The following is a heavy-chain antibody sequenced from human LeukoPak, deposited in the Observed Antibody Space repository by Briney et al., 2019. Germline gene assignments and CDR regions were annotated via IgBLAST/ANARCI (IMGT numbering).Heavy chain of an antibody. CDR1: GFTFSNYG. Sequence: GGSLRLSCAASGFTFSNYGMHWVRQAPGKGLEWVAFIRYDEINTYYADSVKGRFTISRDSSKNTLYLQMNSLRAEDTAVYYCAKPLPPVAAQWDDAFDIWGQGTMVTVSS. V-gene: IGHV3-30*02. CDR3: AKPLPPVAAQWDDAFDI. CDR2: IRYDEINT. D-gene: IGHD6-19*01. J-gene: IGHJ3*02.